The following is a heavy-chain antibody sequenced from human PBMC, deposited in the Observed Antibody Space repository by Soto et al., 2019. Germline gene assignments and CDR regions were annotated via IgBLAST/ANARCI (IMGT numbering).Heavy chain of an antibody. CDR2: IYSGGST. V-gene: IGHV3-66*01. J-gene: IGHJ3*02. CDR1: GFTVSSNY. Sequence: GSLRLSCAASGFTVSSNYMSWVRQAPGKGLEWVSVIYSGGSTYYADSVKGRFTISRDNSKNTLYLQMNSLRAEDTAVYYCARDRAYYDILTGYYRGDAFDIWGQGTMVTVSS. CDR3: ARDRAYYDILTGYYRGDAFDI. D-gene: IGHD3-9*01.